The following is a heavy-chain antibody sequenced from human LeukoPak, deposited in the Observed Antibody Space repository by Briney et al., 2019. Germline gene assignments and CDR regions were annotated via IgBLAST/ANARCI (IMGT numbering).Heavy chain of an antibody. J-gene: IGHJ4*02. V-gene: IGHV4-28*01. CDR2: IYYSGST. Sequence: SDTLSLTCAVSGYSISSGVWRGWIRQPPGKGLEWIGYIYYSGSTYYNPSLKSRVTMSVDTSKNQFSLKLTSVTAVDTAVYYCARRDHFASFFDNWGQGTLVTVSS. CDR1: GYSISSGVW. D-gene: IGHD3-3*02. CDR3: ARRDHFASFFDN.